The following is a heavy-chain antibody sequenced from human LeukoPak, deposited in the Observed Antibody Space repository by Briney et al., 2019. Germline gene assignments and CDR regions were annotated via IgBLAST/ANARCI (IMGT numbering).Heavy chain of an antibody. J-gene: IGHJ4*02. Sequence: LSGGSLRLSCAASGFTFSSYSMSWVRQAPGKGLEWVSYISSSSSTIYYADSVKGRFTISRDNAKNSLYLQMNSLRAEDTAVYYCAREQDSSGWPLSGTFDYWGQGTLVTVSS. CDR2: ISSSSSTI. V-gene: IGHV3-48*01. CDR1: GFTFSSYS. CDR3: AREQDSSGWPLSGTFDY. D-gene: IGHD6-19*01.